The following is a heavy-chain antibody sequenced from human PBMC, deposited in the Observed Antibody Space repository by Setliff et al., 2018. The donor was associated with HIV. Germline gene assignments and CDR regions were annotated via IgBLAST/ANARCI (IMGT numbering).Heavy chain of an antibody. J-gene: IGHJ4*02. V-gene: IGHV3-21*01. CDR3: ARYRYSGSSTDY. D-gene: IGHD1-26*01. Sequence: GGSLRLSCAASGFTFSSYSMNWVRQAPGKGLEWVSYISSSSSYTHYADSVKGRFTISRDNVKNSLYLQMNSLRAEDTAVYYCARYRYSGSSTDYWGQGTLVTVSS. CDR2: ISSSSSYT. CDR1: GFTFSSYS.